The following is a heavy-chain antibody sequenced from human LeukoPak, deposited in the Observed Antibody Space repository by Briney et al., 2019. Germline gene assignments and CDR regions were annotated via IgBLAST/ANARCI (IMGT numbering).Heavy chain of an antibody. J-gene: IGHJ6*02. Sequence: SETLSLTCAVYGGSFSGYYWSWIRQPPGKGLEWIGEINHSGSTNYNPSLKSRVTISVDTSKNQFSLKLSSVTAADTAVYYCARLRAIGYYYYYGMDVWGQGTTVTVSS. CDR3: ARLRAIGYYYYYGMDV. CDR1: GGSFSGYY. V-gene: IGHV4-34*01. CDR2: INHSGST. D-gene: IGHD2-2*02.